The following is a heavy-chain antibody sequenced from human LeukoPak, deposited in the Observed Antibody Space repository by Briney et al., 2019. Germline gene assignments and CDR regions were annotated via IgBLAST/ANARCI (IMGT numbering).Heavy chain of an antibody. CDR1: GFTFSSYA. J-gene: IGHJ4*02. V-gene: IGHV3-23*01. CDR2: ISGSGGST. D-gene: IGHD3-10*01. Sequence: GGSLRLSCAASGFTFSSYAMSWVRQAPGKGLEWVSAISGSGGSTYYADSVKGRFTIPRDNSKNTLYLQMNSLRAEDTAVYYCASPRYPTYYYGSGSYYYWGQGTLVTVSS. CDR3: ASPRYPTYYYGSGSYYY.